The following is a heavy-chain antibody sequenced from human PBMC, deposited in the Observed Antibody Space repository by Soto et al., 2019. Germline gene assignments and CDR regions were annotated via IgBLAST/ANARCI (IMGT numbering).Heavy chain of an antibody. CDR3: AKDIVVVPAATGGFDY. CDR2: ISGSGGST. Sequence: EVQLLESGGGLVQPGGSLRLSCAASGFTFSSYVMSWVRQAPGKGLEWVSAISGSGGSTYYADSVKGRFTISRDNSKNTLYLQMNSLRAEDTAVYYCAKDIVVVPAATGGFDYWGQGTLVTVSS. D-gene: IGHD2-2*01. CDR1: GFTFSSYV. V-gene: IGHV3-23*01. J-gene: IGHJ4*02.